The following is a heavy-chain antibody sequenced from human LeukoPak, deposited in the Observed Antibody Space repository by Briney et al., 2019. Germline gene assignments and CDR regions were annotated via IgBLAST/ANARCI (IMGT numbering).Heavy chain of an antibody. CDR1: GFTFDDYA. D-gene: IGHD4-17*01. CDR3: AKDYGDYGEYYFDY. V-gene: IGHV3-9*01. Sequence: PGRSLRLSCAASGFTFDDYAMHWVRQAPGKGLEWVSGISWNSGSIGYADSVKGRFTISRDNAKNTLYLQMNSLRAEDTALYYCAKDYGDYGEYYFDYWGQGTLVTVSS. CDR2: ISWNSGSI. J-gene: IGHJ4*02.